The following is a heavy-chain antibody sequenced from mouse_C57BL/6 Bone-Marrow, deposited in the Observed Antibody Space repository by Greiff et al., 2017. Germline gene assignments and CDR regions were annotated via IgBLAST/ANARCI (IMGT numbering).Heavy chain of an antibody. D-gene: IGHD1-1*01. CDR3: ARRDYYGSSYYWYFDV. Sequence: EVQLQQSGPELVKPGDSVKISCKASGYSFTGYFMNWVMQSHGKSLEWIGRINPYNGDTFYNQKFKGKATLTVAKSSSTAHMELRSLTSEDSAVYYCARRDYYGSSYYWYFDVWGTGTTVTVSS. CDR1: GYSFTGYF. CDR2: INPYNGDT. J-gene: IGHJ1*03. V-gene: IGHV1-20*01.